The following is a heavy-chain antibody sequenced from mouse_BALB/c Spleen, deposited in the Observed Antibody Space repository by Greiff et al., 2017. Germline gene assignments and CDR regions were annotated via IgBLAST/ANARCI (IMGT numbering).Heavy chain of an antibody. J-gene: IGHJ3*01. CDR1: GFSLTSYG. CDR2: IWSGGST. V-gene: IGHV2-2*02. CDR3: ARDGYDSFAY. D-gene: IGHD2-2*01. Sequence: QVQLQQSGPGLVQPSQSLSITCKVSGFSLTSYGVHWVRQSPGKGLEWLGVIWSGGSTDYNAAFISRLSISKDNSKSQVFFKMNSLQANDTAIYYCARDGYDSFAYWGQGTLVTVSA.